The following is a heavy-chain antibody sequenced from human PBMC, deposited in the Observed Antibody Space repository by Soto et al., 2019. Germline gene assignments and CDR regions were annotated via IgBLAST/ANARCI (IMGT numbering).Heavy chain of an antibody. J-gene: IGHJ5*02. CDR3: ARGKVIPSNNWFDP. Sequence: ASVKVSCKVSGYTLTELSMHWVRQAPGKGLEWMGSFDPEDGETSYAQKLQGRVTMTRDTSTSTVYMEPSSLRSEDTAVYYCARGKVIPSNNWFDPWGQGTLVTVSS. V-gene: IGHV1-24*01. D-gene: IGHD3-10*01. CDR1: GYTLTELS. CDR2: FDPEDGET.